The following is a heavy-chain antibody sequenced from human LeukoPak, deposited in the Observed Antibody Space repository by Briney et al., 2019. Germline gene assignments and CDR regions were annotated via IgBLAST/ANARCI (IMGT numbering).Heavy chain of an antibody. Sequence: HPGGSLRLSCAASGFTFSSYGMHWVRQAPGKGLEWVAVISYDGSNKYYADSVKGRFTISRDNSKNTLYLQMNSLRAEDTAVYYCARVKRGSYGDYWGQGTLVTVSS. V-gene: IGHV3-30*19. D-gene: IGHD1-26*01. J-gene: IGHJ4*02. CDR1: GFTFSSYG. CDR3: ARVKRGSYGDY. CDR2: ISYDGSNK.